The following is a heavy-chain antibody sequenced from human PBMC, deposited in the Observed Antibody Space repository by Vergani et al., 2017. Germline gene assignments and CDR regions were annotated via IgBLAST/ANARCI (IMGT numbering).Heavy chain of an antibody. CDR1: GGTFSSYA. V-gene: IGHV1-69*01. CDR2: IIPIFGTA. Sequence: QVQLVQSGAEVKKPGSSVKVSCKASGGTFSSYAISWVRQAPGQGLEWMGGIIPIFGTANYAQKFQGRVTITADESTSTAYMGLCSLRSEDTAVYYCARGPTYYDILTGHFDYWGQGTLVTVSS. J-gene: IGHJ4*02. D-gene: IGHD3-9*01. CDR3: ARGPTYYDILTGHFDY.